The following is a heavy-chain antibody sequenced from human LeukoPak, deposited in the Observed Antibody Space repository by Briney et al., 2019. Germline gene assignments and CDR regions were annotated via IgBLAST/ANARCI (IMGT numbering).Heavy chain of an antibody. CDR2: IIPIFGTA. CDR1: GGTFSSCA. J-gene: IGHJ4*02. CDR3: ARTKSAVTYYFDY. V-gene: IGHV1-69*05. D-gene: IGHD4-17*01. Sequence: ASVKVSCKASGGTFSSCAISWVRQAPGQGLEWMGGIIPIFGTANYAQKFQGRVTITTDESTSTAYMELSSLRSEDTAVYYCARTKSAVTYYFDYWGQGTLVTVSS.